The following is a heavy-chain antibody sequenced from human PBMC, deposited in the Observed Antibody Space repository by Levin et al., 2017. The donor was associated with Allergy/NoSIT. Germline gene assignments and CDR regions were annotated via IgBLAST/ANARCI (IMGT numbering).Heavy chain of an antibody. CDR2: INHSGST. CDR3: ARGLAYCSSATCFVYEGGYYYMDV. Sequence: SETLSLTCAVDGGSFSSYYWSWIRQSPGKGLGWIGEINHSGSTNYNPSLKSRVTISVDVSKNQFSLKLNSMTAADTAVYYCARGLAYCSSATCFVYEGGYYYMDVWGKGSTVTVSS. J-gene: IGHJ6*03. CDR1: GGSFSSYY. V-gene: IGHV4-34*01. D-gene: IGHD2-2*01.